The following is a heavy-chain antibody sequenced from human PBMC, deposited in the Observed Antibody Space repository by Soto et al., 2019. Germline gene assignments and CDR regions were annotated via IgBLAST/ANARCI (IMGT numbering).Heavy chain of an antibody. D-gene: IGHD1-26*01. V-gene: IGHV1-69*05. CDR2: IIPIFGTA. CDR3: ARDNSGSYFFFFDY. CDR1: GYTFSSYA. J-gene: IGHJ4*02. Sequence: GASVKVSCKASGYTFSSYAISWVRQAPGQGLEWMGGIIPIFGTADYAQKFQGRVTMTRDTSTSTVYMELSSLRSEDTAVYYCARDNSGSYFFFFDYWGQGTLVTVSS.